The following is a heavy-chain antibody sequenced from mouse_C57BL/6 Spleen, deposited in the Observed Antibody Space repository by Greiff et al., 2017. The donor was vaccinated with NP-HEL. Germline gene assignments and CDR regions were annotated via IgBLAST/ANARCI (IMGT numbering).Heavy chain of an antibody. CDR3: ARGVYYGSSDEYYAMDY. J-gene: IGHJ4*01. CDR2: IDPSDSET. CDR1: GYTFTSYW. D-gene: IGHD1-1*01. Sequence: QVQLQQPGAELVRPGSSVKLSCKASGYTFTSYWMHWVKQRPIQGLEWIGNIDPSDSETHYNQKFKDKATLTVDKSSSTAYMQLSSLTSEDSAVYYCARGVYYGSSDEYYAMDYWGQGTSVTVSS. V-gene: IGHV1-52*01.